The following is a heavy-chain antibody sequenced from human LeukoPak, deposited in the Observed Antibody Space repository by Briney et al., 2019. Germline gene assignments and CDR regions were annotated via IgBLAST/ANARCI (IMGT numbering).Heavy chain of an antibody. V-gene: IGHV3-30*07. CDR3: VREARGYHYTYFDY. J-gene: IGHJ4*02. Sequence: GRSLRLSCAASGFTFSHYAMHWVRQAPGKGLGWVAVISYDGSNTFYADSVKGRFTISRDNSKNTLYLQMSSLRAGDTAVYYCVREARGYHYTYFDYWGQGTLVTVSS. CDR1: GFTFSHYA. D-gene: IGHD5-18*01. CDR2: ISYDGSNT.